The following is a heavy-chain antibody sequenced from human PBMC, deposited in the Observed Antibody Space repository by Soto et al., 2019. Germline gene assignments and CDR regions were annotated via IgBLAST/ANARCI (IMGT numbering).Heavy chain of an antibody. J-gene: IGHJ4*02. CDR1: GFTFSSYG. CDR2: ISYDGSNK. V-gene: IGHV3-30*18. D-gene: IGHD5-18*01. Sequence: QVQLVESGGGVVQPGRSLRLSCAASGFTFSSYGMHWVRQAPGKGLEWVAVISYDGSNKYYADFVKGRFTTTRDNSKNTLYLQMNSLRAEDTAVYYCAKSVYSYGRDQGHFDYWGQGTLVTVSS. CDR3: AKSVYSYGRDQGHFDY.